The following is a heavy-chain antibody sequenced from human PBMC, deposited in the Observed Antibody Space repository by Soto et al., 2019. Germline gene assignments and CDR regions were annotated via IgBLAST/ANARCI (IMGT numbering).Heavy chain of an antibody. Sequence: GGSLRLSCAASGFTFSSYAMHWVRQAPGKGLEWVAVISYDGSNKYYADSVKDRFTISRDNSKNTLYLQMNSLRAEDTAVFYCARDNTRAGLAGLDYWGQGTLVTVSS. CDR2: ISYDGSNK. V-gene: IGHV3-30-3*01. CDR3: ARDNTRAGLAGLDY. D-gene: IGHD6-19*01. J-gene: IGHJ4*02. CDR1: GFTFSSYA.